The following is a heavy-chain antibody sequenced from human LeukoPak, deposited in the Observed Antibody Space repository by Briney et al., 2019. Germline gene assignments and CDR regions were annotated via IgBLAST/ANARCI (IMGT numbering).Heavy chain of an antibody. Sequence: GGSLRLSCAASGFTFSSYAMHWVRQAPGKGLEWVAVISYDGSNKYYADSVKGRFTISRDNSKNTLYLQMNSLRAEDTAVYYCARVFRYCSSTSCYPYYFDYWGQGTLVTVSS. CDR3: ARVFRYCSSTSCYPYYFDY. J-gene: IGHJ4*02. D-gene: IGHD2-2*01. CDR1: GFTFSSYA. CDR2: ISYDGSNK. V-gene: IGHV3-30*14.